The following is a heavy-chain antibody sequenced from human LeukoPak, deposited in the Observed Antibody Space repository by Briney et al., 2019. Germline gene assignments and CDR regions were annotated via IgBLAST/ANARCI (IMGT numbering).Heavy chain of an antibody. J-gene: IGHJ5*02. D-gene: IGHD3-10*01. CDR2: MNPNSGNT. V-gene: IGHV1-8*01. CDR3: ARGRLWFGELWDWFDP. CDR1: GYTFTSYD. Sequence: ASVKVSCKASGYTFTSYDINWVRQATGQGLEWMGWMNPNSGNTGYAQKFQGRVTMTRNTSISTAYMELSSLRSEDTAVYYCARGRLWFGELWDWFDPWGRGTLVTVSS.